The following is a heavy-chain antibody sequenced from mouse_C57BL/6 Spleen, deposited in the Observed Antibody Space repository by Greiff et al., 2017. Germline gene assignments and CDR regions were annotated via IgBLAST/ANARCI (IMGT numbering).Heavy chain of an antibody. V-gene: IGHV14-4*01. CDR2: IDPENGDT. Sequence: VQLQQSGAELVRPGASVKLSCTASGFNIKDDYMHWVKQRPEQGLEWIGWIDPENGDTEYASKFQGKATITADTSSNTAYLQLSSLTSEDTAVDYCTKGYDHYYAMDYWGQGTSVTVSS. CDR3: TKGYDHYYAMDY. D-gene: IGHD3-1*01. CDR1: GFNIKDDY. J-gene: IGHJ4*01.